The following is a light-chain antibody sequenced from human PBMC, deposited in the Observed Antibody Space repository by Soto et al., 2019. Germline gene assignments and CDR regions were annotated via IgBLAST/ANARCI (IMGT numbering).Light chain of an antibody. J-gene: IGKJ5*01. V-gene: IGKV3-20*01. Sequence: EIVLTQSPGTLSLSPGERATLSCRASQSVSSSYLAWYQQKPGQAPRLLIYGASGRATGIPDRFSGSGSGTDFPLTISRLEPEDFAFYSCQPYGSSPPVTFGQGTRLEMK. CDR3: QPYGSSPPVT. CDR1: QSVSSSY. CDR2: GAS.